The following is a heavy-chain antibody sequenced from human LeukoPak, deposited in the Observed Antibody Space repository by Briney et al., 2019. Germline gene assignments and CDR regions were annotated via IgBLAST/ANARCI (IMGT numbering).Heavy chain of an antibody. J-gene: IGHJ4*02. CDR1: GSTFSSYA. CDR3: ARDSGGSCSY. D-gene: IGHD2-15*01. CDR2: ISYDGSNK. Sequence: GRSLRLSCAASGSTFSSYAMHWVRQAPGKGLEWVAVISYDGSNKYYADSVKGRFTISRDNSKNTLYLQMNSLRAEDTAVYYCARDSGGSCSYWGQGTLVTVSS. V-gene: IGHV3-30-3*01.